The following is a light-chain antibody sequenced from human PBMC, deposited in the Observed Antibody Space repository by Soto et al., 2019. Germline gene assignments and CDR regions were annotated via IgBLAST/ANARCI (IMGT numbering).Light chain of an antibody. CDR1: QSVSSN. J-gene: IGKJ2*01. Sequence: EIVMTQSPATLSVSPGERATLSCRASQSVSSNLAWFQQKPGQAPRLLIYGASTRATGIPARFSGSGSGTEFTLTISSLQSEDFAVYLCQHYNNWPDTFGQGTKLEIK. CDR3: QHYNNWPDT. CDR2: GAS. V-gene: IGKV3-15*01.